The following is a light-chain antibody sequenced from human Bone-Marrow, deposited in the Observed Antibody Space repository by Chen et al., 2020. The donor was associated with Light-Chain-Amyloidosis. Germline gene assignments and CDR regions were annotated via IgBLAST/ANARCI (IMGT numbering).Light chain of an antibody. CDR1: DLPTKY. CDR2: RDP. V-gene: IGLV3-25*03. Sequence: SYELTQPPSVSVSPGQTARITCSGDDLPTKYAYWYQQKPGQAPVLVIHRDPERPSGISERLAGSSSGTTATLNISGVQAEYEADYHCQSADSSGTYEVIFGGGTKLTVL. J-gene: IGLJ2*01. CDR3: QSADSSGTYEVI.